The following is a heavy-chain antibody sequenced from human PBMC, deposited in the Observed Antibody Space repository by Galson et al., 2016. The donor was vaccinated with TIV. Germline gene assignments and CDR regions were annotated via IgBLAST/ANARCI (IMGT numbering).Heavy chain of an antibody. D-gene: IGHD5-18*01. V-gene: IGHV1-69*13. CDR2: ITPMLGTA. CDR3: AKDRNTAFVTHYSYYGLDV. Sequence: SVKVSCKASGGTFSSYAIKRVRQAPGQGLEWMGEITPMLGTANYAQKFQGRVTITADASTSTAYMELSSLRSEATAVYYCAKDRNTAFVTHYSYYGLDVWGQGTTFIVSS. CDR1: GGTFSSYA. J-gene: IGHJ6*02.